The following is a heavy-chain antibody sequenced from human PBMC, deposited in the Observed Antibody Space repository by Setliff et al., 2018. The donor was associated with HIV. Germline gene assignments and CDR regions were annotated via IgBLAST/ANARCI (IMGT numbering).Heavy chain of an antibody. V-gene: IGHV4-61*02. Sequence: PSETLSLTCTVSGGSISSGSYYWSWIRQPAGKGLEWIGRIYTSGSTNYNPSLKSRVTISVDTSKNQFSLNLSSVTAADTAVYFCARLIHTGLLYFDLWGLGTLVTVSS. CDR1: GGSISSGSYY. D-gene: IGHD2-8*02. J-gene: IGHJ4*02. CDR2: IYTSGST. CDR3: ARLIHTGLLYFDL.